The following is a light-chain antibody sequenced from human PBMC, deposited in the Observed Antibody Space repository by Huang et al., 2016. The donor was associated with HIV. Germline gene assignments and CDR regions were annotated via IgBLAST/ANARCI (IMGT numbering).Light chain of an antibody. CDR3: QQYDSYPLT. V-gene: IGKV1-5*03. CDR1: QSVSTW. CDR2: KAS. Sequence: DIQMTQSPSTLSAPVGDTVTITCRASQSVSTWLAWYQQKPGKAPKLLIYKASNVHSGGPSSCSGRVSGTDFTLTISGLQPDDSATYYCQQYDSYPLTFGGGTKLEIK. J-gene: IGKJ4*01.